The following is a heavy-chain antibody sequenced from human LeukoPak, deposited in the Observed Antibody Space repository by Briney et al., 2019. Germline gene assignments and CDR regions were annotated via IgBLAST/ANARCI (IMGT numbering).Heavy chain of an antibody. D-gene: IGHD5-18*01. CDR1: GYTFTGYY. Sequence: ASVKVSCKASGYTFTGYYMHWVRQAPGQGLEWMGRINPNSGGTNYAQKFQGRVTMTRDTSISTAYMELSRLRSDDTAVDYCARGERDTAMATDYWGQGTLVTVS. V-gene: IGHV1-2*06. CDR3: ARGERDTAMATDY. J-gene: IGHJ4*02. CDR2: INPNSGGT.